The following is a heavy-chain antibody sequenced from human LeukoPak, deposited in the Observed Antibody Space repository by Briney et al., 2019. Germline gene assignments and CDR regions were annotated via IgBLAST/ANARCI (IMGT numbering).Heavy chain of an antibody. Sequence: ASVTVSCTASGYTFTSYYMHWVRHTPGQGPEWMGLINPSGGSTIYAQKFQGRVTMTRDMSTSTVYMELSSLRSEDTAVYYCARDDTPGQNASDYWGQGSLVTVSS. D-gene: IGHD2-2*02. V-gene: IGHV1-46*01. J-gene: IGHJ4*02. CDR1: GYTFTSYY. CDR2: INPSGGST. CDR3: ARDDTPGQNASDY.